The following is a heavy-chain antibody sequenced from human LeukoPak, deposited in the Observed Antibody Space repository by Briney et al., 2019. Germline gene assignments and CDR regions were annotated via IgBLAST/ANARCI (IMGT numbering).Heavy chain of an antibody. CDR1: GGSICSYY. J-gene: IGHJ4*02. Sequence: PSETLSLTCTVSGGSICSYYWSWIRQPAGKGLEWIGRIYTRGSTNYNPSLKSRVTMSVDTSKNQFSLKLSSVTAADTAVYYCAGEGHYYDSSGYYYGGEDYWGQGTLVTVSS. V-gene: IGHV4-4*07. D-gene: IGHD3-22*01. CDR3: AGEGHYYDSSGYYYGGEDY. CDR2: IYTRGST.